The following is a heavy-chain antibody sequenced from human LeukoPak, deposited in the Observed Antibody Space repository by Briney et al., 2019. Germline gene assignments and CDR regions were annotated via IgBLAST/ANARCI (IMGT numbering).Heavy chain of an antibody. Sequence: GVSLKISCKGSGYSFSSHWIAWVRQMPGKGLEWMGMIYPGDSDTRYSPSFRGQVTISGDKSISTAYLQWSSLKASDTAMYYCARQRERGYSYVDWGQGTLVTVSS. CDR1: GYSFSSHW. CDR3: ARQRERGYSYVD. J-gene: IGHJ4*02. V-gene: IGHV5-51*01. D-gene: IGHD5-18*01. CDR2: IYPGDSDT.